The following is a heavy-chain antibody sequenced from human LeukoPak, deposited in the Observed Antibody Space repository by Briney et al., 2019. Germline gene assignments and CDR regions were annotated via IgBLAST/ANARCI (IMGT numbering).Heavy chain of an antibody. Sequence: GESLKISCKGSGYSFTSYWIGWVRQMPGKGLEWVGIIYPGDSDTRYSTSFQGQVTISADKSINTAYLQWSSLKASDTAMYYCARLRRGFCSGDSGYNSPGDYWGQGTLVTVSS. V-gene: IGHV5-51*01. D-gene: IGHD2-15*01. CDR2: IYPGDSDT. CDR1: GYSFTSYW. J-gene: IGHJ4*02. CDR3: ARLRRGFCSGDSGYNSPGDY.